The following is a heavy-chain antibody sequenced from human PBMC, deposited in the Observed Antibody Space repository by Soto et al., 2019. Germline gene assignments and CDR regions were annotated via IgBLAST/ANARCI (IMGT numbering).Heavy chain of an antibody. J-gene: IGHJ1*01. D-gene: IGHD2-15*01. CDR2: VNPSGGST. CDR1: GCIFTAYS. V-gene: IGHV1-46*01. CDR3: AREENCSDGVCYSEYFQR. Sequence: ASVKVSCKASGCIFTAYSMHWVRQAPGQGLEWMGVVNPSGGSTNYAQRFQGRITMTRDTSTSTVYMDLKFLTSEDTAVYYCAREENCSDGVCYSEYFQRWGQGTLVTVPS.